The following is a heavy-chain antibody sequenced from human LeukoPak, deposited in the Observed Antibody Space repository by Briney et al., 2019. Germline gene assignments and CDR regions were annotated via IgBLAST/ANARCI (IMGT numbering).Heavy chain of an antibody. CDR3: ARGLIGYSGSHQLDY. J-gene: IGHJ4*02. Sequence: ASVMVSCKASGYTFTGYYMHWVRQAPGQGLEWMGWINPNSGGTNYAQKFQGWVTMTRDTSISTAYMELSRLRSDDTAVYYCARGLIGYSGSHQLDYWGQGTLVTVSS. D-gene: IGHD1-26*01. CDR2: INPNSGGT. V-gene: IGHV1-2*04. CDR1: GYTFTGYY.